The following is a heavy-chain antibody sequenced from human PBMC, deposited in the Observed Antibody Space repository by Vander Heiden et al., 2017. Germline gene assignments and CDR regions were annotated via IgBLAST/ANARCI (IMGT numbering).Heavy chain of an antibody. V-gene: IGHV4-31*03. CDR1: GGSISSGGYY. J-gene: IGHJ4*02. Sequence: QVQPQESGPGLVKPSQTLSPTRTVPGGSISSGGYYWSWIRQHPGKGLECIGYIYYSGSTYYNPSLKSRVTISVDTSKNQFSLKLSSVTAADTAVYYCARSGSGSYGPDYWGQGTLVTVSS. D-gene: IGHD3-10*01. CDR3: ARSGSGSYGPDY. CDR2: IYYSGST.